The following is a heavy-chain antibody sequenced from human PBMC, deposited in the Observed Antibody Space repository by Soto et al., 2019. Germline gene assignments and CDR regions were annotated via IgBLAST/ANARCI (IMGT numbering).Heavy chain of an antibody. J-gene: IGHJ4*02. D-gene: IGHD2-8*01. CDR1: GYSFTSYG. Sequence: QVQLVQSGAEVKELGASVKVSCMASGYSFTSYGLIWLRQAPGQRLEWMGWISPYNGNTNYAQKLQGRVTMTTDTSTNTAYMELRSLRSDDTAVYYCARQFGVNPHFDYWGQGTLVAVSS. V-gene: IGHV1-18*01. CDR3: ARQFGVNPHFDY. CDR2: ISPYNGNT.